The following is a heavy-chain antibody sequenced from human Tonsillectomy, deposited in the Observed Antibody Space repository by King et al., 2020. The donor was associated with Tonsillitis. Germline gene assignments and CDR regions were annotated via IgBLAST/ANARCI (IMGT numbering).Heavy chain of an antibody. J-gene: IGHJ4*02. Sequence: QLVQSGAEVKKPGSSVKVSCKASGCTFNSYAINWVRQAPGQGLEWMGGIIPICGTTNYAQKFQGRVTITADQSTSTAYMELSSLISEVTAVYYCARDLVAMVMDYWGQGTLVTVSS. V-gene: IGHV1-69*12. CDR3: ARDLVAMVMDY. CDR2: IIPICGTT. CDR1: GCTFNSYA. D-gene: IGHD5-18*01.